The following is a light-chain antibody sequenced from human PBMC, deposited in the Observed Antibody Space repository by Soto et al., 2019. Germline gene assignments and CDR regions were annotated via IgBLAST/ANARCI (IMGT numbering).Light chain of an antibody. Sequence: ERVLTPFVDAPSLSPGERATLSCRASQSVSGYLAWYQQKPGQAPRLLIYDVYKRAIGIPARFSGSASGTDFTLTISSLEPEDFAVYYCQQRSSWPRTFGQGIKVDIK. V-gene: IGKV3-11*01. J-gene: IGKJ1*01. CDR3: QQRSSWPRT. CDR2: DVY. CDR1: QSVSGY.